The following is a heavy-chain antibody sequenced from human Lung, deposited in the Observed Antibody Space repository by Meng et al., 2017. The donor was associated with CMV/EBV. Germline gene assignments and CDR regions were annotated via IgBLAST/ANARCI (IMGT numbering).Heavy chain of an antibody. CDR2: ISYDGSNK. Sequence: LSLTXAASGFTFSSYAMHWVRQAPGKGLEWVAVISYDGSNKYYADSVKGRFTISRDNSKNTLYLQMNSLRAEDTAVYYCAREFSGTTYYYDSSGYFAFDIWGQGXIVTVSS. CDR3: AREFSGTTYYYDSSGYFAFDI. V-gene: IGHV3-30-3*01. D-gene: IGHD3-22*01. CDR1: GFTFSSYA. J-gene: IGHJ3*02.